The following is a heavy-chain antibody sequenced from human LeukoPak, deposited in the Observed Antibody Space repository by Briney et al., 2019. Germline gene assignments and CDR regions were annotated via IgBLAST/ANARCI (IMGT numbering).Heavy chain of an antibody. V-gene: IGHV4-39*02. Sequence: SETLSLTCTVSGDSISSSTYYWGWIRQPPGKGLEWIGSMYYSGNTYYKPSLKSRVTISVDTSKNQFSLKLNSVTAADAAVYFCARDVGLGPAFDYWGQGTLVTVSS. D-gene: IGHD2-2*01. J-gene: IGHJ4*02. CDR2: MYYSGNT. CDR1: GDSISSSTYY. CDR3: ARDVGLGPAFDY.